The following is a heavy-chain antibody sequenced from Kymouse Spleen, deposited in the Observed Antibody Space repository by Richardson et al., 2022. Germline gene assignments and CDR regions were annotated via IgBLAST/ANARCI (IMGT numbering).Heavy chain of an antibody. D-gene: IGHD2-8*01. CDR2: INHSGST. V-gene: IGHV4-34*01. Sequence: QVQLQQWGAGLLKPSETLSLTCAVYGGSFSGYYWSWIRQPPGKGLEWIGEINHSGSTNYNPSLKSRVTISVDTSKNQFSLKLSSVTAADTAVYYCASLGYCTNGVCSNWFDPWGQGTLVTVSS. CDR3: ASLGYCTNGVCSNWFDP. CDR1: GGSFSGYY. J-gene: IGHJ5*02.